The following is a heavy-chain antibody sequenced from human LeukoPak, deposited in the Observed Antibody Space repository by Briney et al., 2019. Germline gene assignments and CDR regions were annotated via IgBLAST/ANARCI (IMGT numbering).Heavy chain of an antibody. CDR1: GGTFSSYA. D-gene: IGHD4-17*01. CDR2: IIPIFGTA. Sequence: SVTVSCMASGGTFSSYAISWVRQAPGQGLEWMGGIIPIFGTANYAQKFQGRVTITADESTSTAYMELSSLRSDDTAVYYCASSTVTSYNWFDPWGEGTLVTVSS. V-gene: IGHV1-69*13. J-gene: IGHJ5*02. CDR3: ASSTVTSYNWFDP.